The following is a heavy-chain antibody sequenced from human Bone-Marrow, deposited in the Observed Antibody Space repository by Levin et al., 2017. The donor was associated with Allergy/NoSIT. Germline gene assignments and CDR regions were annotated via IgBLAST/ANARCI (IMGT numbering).Heavy chain of an antibody. J-gene: IGHJ2*01. V-gene: IGHV1-2*02. CDR1: GYIFTDYY. CDR3: ARDRKDIVEVIRATGWYFDL. Sequence: GESLKISCKASGYIFTDYYMHWVRQAPGQGLEWMGWINPNSGGIKYAQKFQGRVTMTRDTSISTAYMELSSLTSDDTAVYYCARDRKDIVEVIRATGWYFDLWGRGTLVTVSS. D-gene: IGHD2-15*01. CDR2: INPNSGGI.